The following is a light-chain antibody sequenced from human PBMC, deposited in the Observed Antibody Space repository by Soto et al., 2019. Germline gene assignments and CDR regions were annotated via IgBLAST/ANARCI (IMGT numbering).Light chain of an antibody. CDR2: KAS. J-gene: IGKJ4*01. CDR1: QSISSW. Sequence: DTQMTQSPSTLSASVGDRVTITCRASQSISSWLAWYQHKPGKAPNLLIYKASSLESGVPSRFSGSGSGTEFTLTVRSLQPDDFATYYCQQYDSYPLPFCGGTQVAIK. V-gene: IGKV1-5*03. CDR3: QQYDSYPLP.